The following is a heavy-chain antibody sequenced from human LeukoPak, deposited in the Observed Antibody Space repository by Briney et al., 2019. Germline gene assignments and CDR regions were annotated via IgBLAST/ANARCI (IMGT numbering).Heavy chain of an antibody. J-gene: IGHJ4*02. CDR2: ISYDGSNK. CDR1: GFTVSSYG. D-gene: IGHD6-6*01. V-gene: IGHV3-30*03. CDR3: ARLYSSSSGY. Sequence: GGSLRLSCAASGFTVSSYGMHWVRQTPGKGLEWVAVISYDGSNKYYADSVKGRFTISRDNSKNTLYLQMNSLRAEDTAVYYCARLYSSSSGYWGQGTLVTVSS.